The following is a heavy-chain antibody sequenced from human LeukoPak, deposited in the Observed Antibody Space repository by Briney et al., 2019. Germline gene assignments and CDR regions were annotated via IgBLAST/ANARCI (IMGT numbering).Heavy chain of an antibody. CDR2: INWNGGNT. D-gene: IGHD5-12*01. CDR3: ARGGYSFDY. J-gene: IGHJ4*02. V-gene: IGHV3-20*04. CDR1: GFTFGDYG. Sequence: GSLRLSCAASGFTFGDYGMSWVRQAPGKGLEWVSSINWNGGNTAYADSVKGRFTISRDTAKDSLYLQLNSLRVDDTAVYYCARGGYSFDYLGQGTLVTVSS.